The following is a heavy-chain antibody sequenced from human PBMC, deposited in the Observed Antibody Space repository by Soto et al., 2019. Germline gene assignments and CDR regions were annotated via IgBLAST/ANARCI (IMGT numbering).Heavy chain of an antibody. V-gene: IGHV6-1*01. J-gene: IGHJ5*02. Sequence: SQTLSLTCDISGDSVSSNSALWNWIRQSPSRGLEWLGRTYYRSKWYNDYAVSVKSRITINPDTSKNQFSLQLNSVAPEDTAVYYCVREIAPRGFDPWGPGTLVTVSS. CDR1: GDSVSSNSAL. D-gene: IGHD2-21*01. CDR2: TYYRSKWYN. CDR3: VREIAPRGFDP.